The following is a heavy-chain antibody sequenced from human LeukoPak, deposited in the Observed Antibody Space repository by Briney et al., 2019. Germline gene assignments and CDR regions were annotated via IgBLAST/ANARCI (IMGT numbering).Heavy chain of an antibody. CDR3: ASLPETYSSGLYTVDY. Sequence: SVKVSCKASGGTLSSYVINWVRQAPGQGLEWMGGNIPLFGTPNYAQRFQGRLTITADKSTNTVYMELSSLRFGDTAVYYCASLPETYSSGLYTVDYWGQGTLLTVSS. V-gene: IGHV1-69*06. CDR1: GGTLSSYV. J-gene: IGHJ4*02. D-gene: IGHD6-19*01. CDR2: NIPLFGTP.